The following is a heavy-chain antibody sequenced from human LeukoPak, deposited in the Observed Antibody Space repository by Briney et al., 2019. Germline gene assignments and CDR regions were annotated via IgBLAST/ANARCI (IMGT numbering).Heavy chain of an antibody. Sequence: GGSLRLSCAASGFTFSKYWMLWVRQAPGKGLESVSRINTDGTVTTYADSVKGRFPVSRDNADNTMFLQMNSVRDEDTAVYYCATKQWLAPPPDSWGQGTPVTVSS. V-gene: IGHV3-74*01. CDR1: GFTFSKYW. CDR2: INTDGTVT. D-gene: IGHD6-19*01. CDR3: ATKQWLAPPPDS. J-gene: IGHJ4*02.